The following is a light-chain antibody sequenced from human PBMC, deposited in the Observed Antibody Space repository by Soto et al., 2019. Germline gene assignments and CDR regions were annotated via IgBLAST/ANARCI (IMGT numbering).Light chain of an antibody. CDR3: QQYGSSRT. CDR1: QSVSSSY. Sequence: EIVLTQSPGTLSLSPGERATLSCRASQSVSSSYLAWYQQKPGQAPRLLIYGASSRVTGIPDRFSGSGSGTDFTLTISRLEPGDFAVYYCQQYGSSRTLGQGTKVEIK. CDR2: GAS. V-gene: IGKV3-20*01. J-gene: IGKJ1*01.